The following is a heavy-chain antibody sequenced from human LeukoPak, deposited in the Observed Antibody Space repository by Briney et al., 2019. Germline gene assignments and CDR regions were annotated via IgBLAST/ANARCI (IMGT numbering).Heavy chain of an antibody. CDR1: GFDFDDYG. J-gene: IGHJ4*02. CDR2: ISGSGART. V-gene: IGHV3-23*01. Sequence: GGSLRLSCAASGFDFDDYGMNWVRQVPGKGLEWVSVISGSGARTSYADSVKGRFTVSRDNSKNTLYLQMNSLRGEDTAVYFCVEGGAPSYYDGSGDAYFDYWGQGTLVTVSS. CDR3: VEGGAPSYYDGSGDAYFDY. D-gene: IGHD3-22*01.